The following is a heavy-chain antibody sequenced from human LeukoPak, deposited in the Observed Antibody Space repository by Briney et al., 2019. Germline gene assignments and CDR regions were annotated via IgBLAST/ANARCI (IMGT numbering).Heavy chain of an antibody. J-gene: IGHJ6*02. D-gene: IGHD3-3*01. CDR2: ISGSGGST. V-gene: IGHV3-23*01. CDR3: AKDRYDFWSGYAPSYYYYGMDV. Sequence: GRPLRLSCAASGFTFSSYAMSWVRQAPGKGLEWVSAISGSGGSTYYADSVKGRFTISRDNSKNTLYLQMNSLRAEDTAVYYCAKDRYDFWSGYAPSYYYYGMDVWGQGTTVTVSS. CDR1: GFTFSSYA.